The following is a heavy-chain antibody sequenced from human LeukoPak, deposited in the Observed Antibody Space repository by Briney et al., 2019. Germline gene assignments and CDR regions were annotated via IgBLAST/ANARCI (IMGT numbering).Heavy chain of an antibody. J-gene: IGHJ4*02. D-gene: IGHD3-10*01. CDR2: IYYSGST. V-gene: IGHV4-30-4*01. CDR1: GGSISSGDCY. Sequence: SETLSVTCTVSGGSISSGDCYWSWIRQPPGKGLEWIGYIYYSGSTYYNPSLKSRVTISVDTSKNQFSLKLSSVTATDTAVYYCARDGSGSYYVGIAYWGQGTLVTVSS. CDR3: ARDGSGSYYVGIAY.